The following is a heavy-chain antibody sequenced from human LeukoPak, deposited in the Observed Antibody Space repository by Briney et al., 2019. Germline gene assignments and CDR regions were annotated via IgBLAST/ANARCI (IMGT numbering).Heavy chain of an antibody. Sequence: GSLRLSCAASGFTFDDYGMSWIRQPPGKGLEWIGEINHSGSTNYNPSLKSRVTISVDTSKNQFSLKLSSVTAADTAVYYCASGHYDILTGYYTGLYAFDIWGQGTMVTVSS. CDR1: GFTFDDYG. CDR3: ASGHYDILTGYYTGLYAFDI. D-gene: IGHD3-9*01. J-gene: IGHJ3*02. V-gene: IGHV4-34*01. CDR2: INHSGST.